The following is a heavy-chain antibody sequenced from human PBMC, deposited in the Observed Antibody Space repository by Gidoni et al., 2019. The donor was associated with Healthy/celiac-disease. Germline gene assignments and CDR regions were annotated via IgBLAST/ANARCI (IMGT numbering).Heavy chain of an antibody. CDR3: AREAWTPWQQLF. CDR1: GFTFSSYW. J-gene: IGHJ4*02. Sequence: EVQLVESGGGLVQPGGSLRLSCAASGFTFSSYWMSWVRQAPGKGLEWVANIKKDGSEKYYVDSVKGRFTISRDNAKNSLYLQMNSLRAEDTAVYYCAREAWTPWQQLFWGQGTLGHRLL. V-gene: IGHV3-7*01. D-gene: IGHD6-13*01. CDR2: IKKDGSEK.